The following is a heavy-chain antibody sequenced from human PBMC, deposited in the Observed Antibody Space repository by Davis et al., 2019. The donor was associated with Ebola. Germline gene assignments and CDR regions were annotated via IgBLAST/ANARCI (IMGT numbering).Heavy chain of an antibody. CDR1: GYTFTGYY. CDR2: INPNSGGT. D-gene: IGHD6-19*01. CDR3: ARDSSGWGLEPQDFDY. J-gene: IGHJ4*02. V-gene: IGHV1-2*02. Sequence: ASVKVSCKASGYTFTGYYMHWVRQAPGQGLEWMGWINPNSGGTNYAQKFQGRVTMTRDTSISTAYMELSRLRSDDTAVYYCARDSSGWGLEPQDFDYWGQGTLVTVSS.